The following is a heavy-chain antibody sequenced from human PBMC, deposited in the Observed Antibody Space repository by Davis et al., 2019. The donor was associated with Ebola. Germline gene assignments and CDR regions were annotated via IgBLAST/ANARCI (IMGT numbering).Heavy chain of an antibody. Sequence: HTGGSLRLSCAASGFTFSSYWMHWVRQAPGKGLVWVSRINSDGSSTSYADSVKGRFTISRDNAKNSLYLQMNSLRAEDTAVYYCARMRWLQHGPYFDYWGQGTLVTVSS. D-gene: IGHD5-24*01. V-gene: IGHV3-74*01. CDR3: ARMRWLQHGPYFDY. CDR2: INSDGSST. J-gene: IGHJ4*02. CDR1: GFTFSSYW.